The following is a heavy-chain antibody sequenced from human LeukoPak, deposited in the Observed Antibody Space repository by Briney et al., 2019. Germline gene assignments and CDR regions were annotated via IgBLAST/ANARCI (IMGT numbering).Heavy chain of an antibody. CDR1: GGSISSSSYY. V-gene: IGHV4-39*07. Sequence: PSETLSLTCTVSGGSISSSSYYWGWIRQPPGKGLEWIGSIYYSGSTYYNPSLKSRVTISVDTSKNQFSLKLSSVTAADTAVYYYARITDFWSGYYDYWGQGTLVTVSS. CDR3: ARITDFWSGYYDY. D-gene: IGHD3-3*01. CDR2: IYYSGST. J-gene: IGHJ4*02.